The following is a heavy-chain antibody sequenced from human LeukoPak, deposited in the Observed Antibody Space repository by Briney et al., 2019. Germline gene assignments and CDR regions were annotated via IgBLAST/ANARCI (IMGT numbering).Heavy chain of an antibody. V-gene: IGHV4-39*01. CDR2: IYDSGST. J-gene: IGHJ3*02. CDR1: GASISGSGYY. CDR3: ARQAGANYYDSSGYQPFDAFDI. D-gene: IGHD3-22*01. Sequence: SETLSLTCTVSGASISGSGYYWGWIRQPPGKGLEWIGNIYDSGSTYYNASLQSRVTISIDTSKNQFSLRLSSVTAADTAVYYCARQAGANYYDSSGYQPFDAFDIWGQGTMVTVSS.